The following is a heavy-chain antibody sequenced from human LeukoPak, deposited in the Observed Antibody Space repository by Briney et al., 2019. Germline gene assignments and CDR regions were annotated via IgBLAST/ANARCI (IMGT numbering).Heavy chain of an antibody. Sequence: ASVKVSCKASGYTFIGYYMHWVRQAPGQGFEWMGWINPNSGDTNYAQKFQGRVTMTRDTSISTAHMELSRLRSDDTPVYYCAREPRRLGVVDYWGQGALVTVSS. CDR2: INPNSGDT. V-gene: IGHV1-2*02. D-gene: IGHD3-3*01. J-gene: IGHJ4*02. CDR3: AREPRRLGVVDY. CDR1: GYTFIGYY.